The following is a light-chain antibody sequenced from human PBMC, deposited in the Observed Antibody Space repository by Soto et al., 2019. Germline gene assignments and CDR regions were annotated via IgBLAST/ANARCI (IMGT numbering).Light chain of an antibody. J-gene: IGLJ3*02. V-gene: IGLV2-11*01. CDR2: DVN. Sequence: QSVLTQPRSVSGSPGQSVTISCTGTSSDFGGYKYVSWYQQHPGKAPKLIIYDVNKRPSGVPDRFSGSKSDNSASLTISGLQAEDEADYSCFSYAGSYEVFGGGTKLTVL. CDR3: FSYAGSYEV. CDR1: SSDFGGYKY.